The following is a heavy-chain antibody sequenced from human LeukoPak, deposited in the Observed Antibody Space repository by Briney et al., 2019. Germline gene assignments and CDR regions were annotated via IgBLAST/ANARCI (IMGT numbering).Heavy chain of an antibody. V-gene: IGHV4-39*01. CDR2: IYYSGST. CDR3: ARRTVGLIVVKYRGYMDV. Sequence: PSETLSLTCTVSGGSISSSSYYWGWIRQPPGKGLEWIGSIYYSGSTYYNPSLKSRVTISVDTSKNQFSLKLSSVTAADTAVYYCARRTVGLIVVKYRGYMDVWGKGTTVTISS. D-gene: IGHD3-22*01. CDR1: GGSISSSSYY. J-gene: IGHJ6*03.